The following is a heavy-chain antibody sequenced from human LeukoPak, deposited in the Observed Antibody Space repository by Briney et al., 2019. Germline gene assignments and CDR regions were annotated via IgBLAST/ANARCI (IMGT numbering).Heavy chain of an antibody. CDR1: GGTFSGYA. D-gene: IGHD3-10*01. Sequence: SVKVSCKASGGTFSGYAISWVRQAPGQGLEWMGGIIPIFSTADYAQKFQGRVTITADESTSTAYMELSSLRSEDTAVYYCAVGVRGSGSYQIWGHAFDIWGQGTMVTVSS. V-gene: IGHV1-69*13. CDR3: AVGVRGSGSYQIWGHAFDI. J-gene: IGHJ3*02. CDR2: IIPIFSTA.